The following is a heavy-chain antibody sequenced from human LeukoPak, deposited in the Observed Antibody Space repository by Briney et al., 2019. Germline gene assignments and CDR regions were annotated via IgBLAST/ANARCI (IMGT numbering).Heavy chain of an antibody. V-gene: IGHV5-51*01. CDR3: ARKQNDSWSGYDGSTYAFDI. CDR2: IYPGDSDT. Sequence: GESLKISCKGSGYSFTSYWIGWVRQMPGKGLEWMGIIYPGDSDTRYSPSFQGHVTISGDKSISTAYLQWSSLKASDTAMYYCARKQNDSWSGYDGSTYAFDIWGQGTMVTVSS. J-gene: IGHJ3*02. D-gene: IGHD3-3*01. CDR1: GYSFTSYW.